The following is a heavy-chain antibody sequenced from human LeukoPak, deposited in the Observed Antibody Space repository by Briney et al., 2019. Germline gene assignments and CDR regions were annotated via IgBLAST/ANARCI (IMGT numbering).Heavy chain of an antibody. Sequence: SETLSLTCTVSGVSISSSSYYWGWIRQPPGKGLESIGSIYYSGSTYYNPSLKSRVTISVDTSKNQFSLKLSSVTAADTAVYYCARAAWNIYYCYYYYMDVWGKGTTVTVSS. CDR1: GVSISSSSYY. CDR3: ARAAWNIYYCYYYYMDV. V-gene: IGHV4-39*07. D-gene: IGHD1/OR15-1a*01. J-gene: IGHJ6*03. CDR2: IYYSGST.